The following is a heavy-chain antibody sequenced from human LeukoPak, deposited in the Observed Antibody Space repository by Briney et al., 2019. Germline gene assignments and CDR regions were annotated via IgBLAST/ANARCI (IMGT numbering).Heavy chain of an antibody. CDR1: GASISSYY. CDR3: ARHRYYYDSSGYYYQP. V-gene: IGHV4-59*01. Sequence: SETLSLTCTVSGASISSYYWSWIRQPPGKGLEWIGYIYYSGSTNYNPSLKSRVTISVGTSKNQLSLGLSSVTAADTAVYYCARHRYYYDSSGYYYQPWGQGTLVTVSS. J-gene: IGHJ5*02. CDR2: IYYSGST. D-gene: IGHD3-22*01.